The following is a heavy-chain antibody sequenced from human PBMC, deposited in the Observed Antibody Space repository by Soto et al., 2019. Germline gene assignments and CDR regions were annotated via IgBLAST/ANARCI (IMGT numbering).Heavy chain of an antibody. CDR3: AKYPYENGGRSFDC. Sequence: GGSLRLSCAASGFTFSGYAMSWVRQAPGKGLEWVSTVTGNGDNTYYTDSVKGRFTVSRDNSKNTLYLQMNSLRGEDTAVYYCAKYPYENGGRSFDCWGQGTLVTVSS. CDR2: VTGNGDNT. CDR1: GFTFSGYA. V-gene: IGHV3-23*01. D-gene: IGHD2-8*01. J-gene: IGHJ5*01.